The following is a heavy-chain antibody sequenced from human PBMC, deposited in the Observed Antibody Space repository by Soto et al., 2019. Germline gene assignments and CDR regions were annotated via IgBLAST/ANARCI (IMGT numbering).Heavy chain of an antibody. CDR1: GYTFTGYY. V-gene: IGHV1-2*02. Sequence: GASVKVSYKASGYTFTGYYMHWVRQAPGQGLEWMGWINPNSGGTNYAQKFQGRVTMTRDTSISTAYMELSRLRSDDTAVYYCARVEWLRLVEMEDYYFDYWGQGTLVTVSS. CDR3: ARVEWLRLVEMEDYYFDY. D-gene: IGHD5-12*01. CDR2: INPNSGGT. J-gene: IGHJ4*02.